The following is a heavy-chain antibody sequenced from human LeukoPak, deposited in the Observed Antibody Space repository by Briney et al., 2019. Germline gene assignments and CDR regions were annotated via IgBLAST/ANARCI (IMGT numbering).Heavy chain of an antibody. CDR2: IYYSGST. D-gene: IGHD3-3*01. CDR1: GGSISSYY. J-gene: IGHJ5*02. Sequence: PSETLSLTCTVSGGSISSYYWSWIRQPPGKGLEWIGYIYYSGSTNYNPSLKSRVTISVDTSKNQFSLKLSSVTAADTAVYYCARGRTYYDFWSGYPYNWFDPWGQGTLVTVSS. V-gene: IGHV4-59*01. CDR3: ARGRTYYDFWSGYPYNWFDP.